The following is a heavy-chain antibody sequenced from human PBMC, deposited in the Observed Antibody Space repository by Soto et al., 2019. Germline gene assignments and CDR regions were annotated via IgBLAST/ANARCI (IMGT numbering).Heavy chain of an antibody. CDR3: ARDMRGCSSTSCNWFDT. J-gene: IGHJ5*02. CDR2: IYYSGST. Sequence: QVQLQESGPGLVKPSQTLSLTCTVSGGSISSGGYYWSWIRQHPGKGLEWIGYIYYSGSTYYNPSLKGRFTKSVDTSKNQFSLKLSSVTAADTAVYYCARDMRGCSSTSCNWFDTWGQGTLVTVSS. V-gene: IGHV4-31*03. CDR1: GGSISSGGYY. D-gene: IGHD2-2*01.